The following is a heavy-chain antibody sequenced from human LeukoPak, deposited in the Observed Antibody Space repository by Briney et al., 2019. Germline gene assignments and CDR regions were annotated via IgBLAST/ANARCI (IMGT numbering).Heavy chain of an antibody. J-gene: IGHJ6*02. CDR2: IKQDGSEK. Sequence: GGSLRLSCAACGFTFSSYWMSWVRQAPGKGLEWVANIKQDGSEKYYVDSVKGRFTISRDNAKNSLYLQMNSLRAEDTAVYYCARDLRNYYGMDVWGQGTTVTVSS. V-gene: IGHV3-7*01. CDR1: GFTFSSYW. CDR3: ARDLRNYYGMDV.